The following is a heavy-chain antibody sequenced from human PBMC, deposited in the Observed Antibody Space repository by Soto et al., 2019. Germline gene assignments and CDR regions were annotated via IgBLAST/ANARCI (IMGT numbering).Heavy chain of an antibody. V-gene: IGHV3-15*07. CDR3: TKDRDLSFDY. J-gene: IGHJ4*02. Sequence: EVQLVESGGGLVKPGGSLRLSCTTSGFNFKNVWLNWVRQAPGKGLEWVGRIRSNIDGGTTDYAAPVKGRFTILRDDSKSTLYLQMNSLNTEDTAMYYCTKDRDLSFDYWCQGALVSVSS. CDR1: GFNFKNVW. CDR2: IRSNIDGGTT.